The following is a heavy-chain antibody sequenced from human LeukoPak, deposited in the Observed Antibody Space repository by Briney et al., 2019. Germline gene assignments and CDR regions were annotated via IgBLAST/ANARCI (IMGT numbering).Heavy chain of an antibody. CDR2: VSYTGGT. D-gene: IGHD5-24*01. CDR1: GGSISSAAYH. Sequence: PSETLSLTCIVSGGSISSAAYHWGWIRQSPGKGQEWIATVSYTGGTYYNPSLKSRVTISLDTSRNQLSLELTSVTAADTAAYYCAGFSVEMATWTDYWGQGALVTVSS. CDR3: AGFSVEMATWTDY. J-gene: IGHJ4*02. V-gene: IGHV4-39*01.